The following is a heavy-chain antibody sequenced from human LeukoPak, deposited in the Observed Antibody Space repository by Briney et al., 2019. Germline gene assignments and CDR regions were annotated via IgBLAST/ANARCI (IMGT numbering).Heavy chain of an antibody. CDR3: ARGQKQYYDSSGLD. D-gene: IGHD3-22*01. V-gene: IGHV3-30*01. Sequence: GGSLRLSCAASGFTFSSYAMHWVRQAPGKGLEWVAVISYDGSNKYYADSVKGRFTISRDNSKNTLYLQMNSLRAEDTAVYYCARGQKQYYDSSGLDWGQGTLVTVSS. J-gene: IGHJ4*02. CDR1: GFTFSSYA. CDR2: ISYDGSNK.